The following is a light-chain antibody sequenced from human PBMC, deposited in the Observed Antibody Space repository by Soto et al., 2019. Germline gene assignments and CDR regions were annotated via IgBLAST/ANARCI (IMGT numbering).Light chain of an antibody. CDR2: EVS. V-gene: IGLV2-18*02. CDR3: NSYARCSTFGV. J-gene: IGLJ1*01. Sequence: QSVLTQPPSVSGSPGQSVTVSCTGTSSDVGSYTRVSWYQQPPGTAPKVMIYEVSNRPSGVPDRFSGSKSGNTASLTISGLQAEDEPDYYYNSYARCSTFGVFGTGTKVTVL. CDR1: SSDVGSYTR.